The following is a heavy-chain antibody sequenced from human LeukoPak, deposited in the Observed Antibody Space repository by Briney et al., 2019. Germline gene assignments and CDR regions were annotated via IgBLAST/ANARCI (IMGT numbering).Heavy chain of an antibody. CDR2: IYYSGST. Sequence: SETLSLTCTVSGGSISSYYWSWIRQPPGKGLEWTGYIYYSGSTNYNPSLKSRVTISVDTSKNQFSLKLSSVTAADTAVYYCAGDGYKTNWYFDLWGRGTLVTVSS. CDR1: GGSISSYY. J-gene: IGHJ2*01. CDR3: AGDGYKTNWYFDL. D-gene: IGHD5-24*01. V-gene: IGHV4-59*01.